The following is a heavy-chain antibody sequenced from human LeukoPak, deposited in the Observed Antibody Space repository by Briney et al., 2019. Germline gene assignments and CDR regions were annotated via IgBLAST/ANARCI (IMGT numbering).Heavy chain of an antibody. Sequence: GGSLRLSCSASGFTFSNAWMSWVRQAPGKGLEWVGRIKSKTDGGTTDYAAPVKGRFTISRDDSKNTLYLQMNSLRAEDTAVYYCAKTGSCMGTSCSDAFDIWGQGTMVTVSS. CDR3: AKTGSCMGTSCSDAFDI. CDR1: GFTFSNAW. CDR2: IKSKTDGGTT. V-gene: IGHV3-15*01. J-gene: IGHJ3*02. D-gene: IGHD2-2*01.